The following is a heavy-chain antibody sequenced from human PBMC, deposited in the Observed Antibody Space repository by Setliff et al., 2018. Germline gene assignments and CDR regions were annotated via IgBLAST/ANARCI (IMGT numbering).Heavy chain of an antibody. CDR3: ARALASAGTVYFDY. D-gene: IGHD6-13*01. J-gene: IGHJ4*02. CDR1: GYTFTNYW. V-gene: IGHV5-51*01. CDR2: IYPGDSDT. Sequence: GESLKISCQGSGYTFTNYWIGWVRQMPGKGLEWMGIIYPGDSDTRYSPSFQGQVTISADKSISTAYLQWSSLKASDTAMYYCARALASAGTVYFDYWGQGTLVTVSS.